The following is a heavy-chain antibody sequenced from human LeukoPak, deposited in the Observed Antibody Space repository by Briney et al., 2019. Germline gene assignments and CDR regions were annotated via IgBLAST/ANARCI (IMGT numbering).Heavy chain of an antibody. Sequence: GGSLRLSCAASGFTFSTYWMHWVRQAPGKGLVWVSRISSDGSITSYADSVEGRFTISRDNAKNTLYLQMNSLRAEDTAVYYCAKETAAQPIHAAFDIWGQGTMVTVSS. CDR1: GFTFSTYW. J-gene: IGHJ3*02. V-gene: IGHV3-74*01. CDR3: AKETAAQPIHAAFDI. D-gene: IGHD6-13*01. CDR2: ISSDGSIT.